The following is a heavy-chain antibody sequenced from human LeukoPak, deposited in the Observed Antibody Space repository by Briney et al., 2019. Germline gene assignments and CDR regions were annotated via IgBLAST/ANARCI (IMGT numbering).Heavy chain of an antibody. CDR2: IYYNGST. D-gene: IGHD2-21*02. V-gene: IGHV4-59*01. CDR1: GGSISSYY. J-gene: IGHJ4*02. Sequence: SETLSLTCTVSGGSISSYYWSWIRQPPGKGLEWIGYIYYNGSTNYNPSLKSRVTISVDKSKNQFYLKLSSVAAEDAVVYYCARGDCGGDCYSGFDYWGQGTMVTVSS. CDR3: ARGDCGGDCYSGFDY.